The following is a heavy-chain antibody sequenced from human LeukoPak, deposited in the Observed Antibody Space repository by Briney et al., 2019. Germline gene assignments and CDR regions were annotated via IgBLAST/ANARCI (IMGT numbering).Heavy chain of an antibody. CDR1: GFTFSSYA. Sequence: GGSLRLSCAASGFTFSSYAMSWVRQAPGKGLEWVSAISGSGGSTYYADSVKGRFTISRDNAKNTVYLQMNSLRAEDTAVYYCARGKYGGYFIDYWGQGTLVTVSS. J-gene: IGHJ4*02. D-gene: IGHD5-12*01. CDR3: ARGKYGGYFIDY. V-gene: IGHV3-23*01. CDR2: ISGSGGST.